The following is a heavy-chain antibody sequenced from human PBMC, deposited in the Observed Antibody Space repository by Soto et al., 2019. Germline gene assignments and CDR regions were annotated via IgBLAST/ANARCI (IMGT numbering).Heavy chain of an antibody. J-gene: IGHJ6*02. CDR2: ITPIFGTP. Sequence: QVQLVQSGAEVKKPGSSVKVSCKASGGTFSSYVISWVRQAPGQGLEWMGGITPIFGTPRYAQNFQGRVTITADESTSPAYMELSSLRSEDTAVYYCARDRGLRYYDFWSGFLFYGMDVWGQGTSVTVSS. D-gene: IGHD3-3*01. V-gene: IGHV1-69*01. CDR3: ARDRGLRYYDFWSGFLFYGMDV. CDR1: GGTFSSYV.